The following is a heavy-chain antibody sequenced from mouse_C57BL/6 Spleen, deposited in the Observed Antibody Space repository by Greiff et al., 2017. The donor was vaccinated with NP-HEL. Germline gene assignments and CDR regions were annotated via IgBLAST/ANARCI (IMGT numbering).Heavy chain of an antibody. J-gene: IGHJ4*01. Sequence: VQLQESGAELVRPGASVKLSCKASGYTFTDYYINWVKQRPGQGLEWIARIYPGSGNTYYNEKFKGKATLTAEKSSSTAYMQLSSLTSEDSAVYFCARKWLLNAMDYWGQGTSVTVSS. CDR2: IYPGSGNT. CDR1: GYTFTDYY. D-gene: IGHD2-3*01. CDR3: ARKWLLNAMDY. V-gene: IGHV1-76*01.